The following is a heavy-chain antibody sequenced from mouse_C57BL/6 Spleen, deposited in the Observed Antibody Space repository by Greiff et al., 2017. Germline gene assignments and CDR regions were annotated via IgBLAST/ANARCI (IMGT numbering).Heavy chain of an antibody. CDR1: GYSITSGYY. CDR2: ISYDGSN. D-gene: IGHD1-1*01. V-gene: IGHV3-6*01. J-gene: IGHJ4*01. Sequence: VQLQQSGPGLAKPSQSLSLTCSVTGYSITSGYYWNWIRKFPGNKLEWMGYISYDGSNNYNPSLKNRIAITGDTSKNQFYLKLNSVTTEDTATYYCARSTTVRDYYAMGYWGQGTSVTVSS. CDR3: ARSTTVRDYYAMGY.